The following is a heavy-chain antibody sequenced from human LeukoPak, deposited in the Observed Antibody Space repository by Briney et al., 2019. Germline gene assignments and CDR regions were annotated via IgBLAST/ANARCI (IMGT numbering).Heavy chain of an antibody. V-gene: IGHV4-61*02. CDR1: GGSISSGGYS. CDR3: ARDFSGDYMDV. J-gene: IGHJ6*03. Sequence: SETLSLTCAVSGGSISSGGYSWSWIRQPPGKGLEWIGRIYTSGSTNYNPSLKSRVTISVDTSKNQFSLKLSSVTAADTAVYYCARDFSGDYMDVWGKGTTVTVSS. D-gene: IGHD2-8*02. CDR2: IYTSGST.